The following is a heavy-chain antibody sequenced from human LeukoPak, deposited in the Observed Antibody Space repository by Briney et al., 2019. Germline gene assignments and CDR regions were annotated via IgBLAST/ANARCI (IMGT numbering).Heavy chain of an antibody. CDR2: IYYSGST. CDR1: GGSLSSYY. J-gene: IGHJ5*02. D-gene: IGHD6-13*01. Sequence: SETLSLTCTVSGGSLSSYYWSWIRQPPGKGLEWIGYIYYSGSTNYNPSLKSRVTISVDTSKNQFSLKLSSVTAADTAVYYCARVKESIAAPSFRGDWFDPWGQGTLVTVSS. V-gene: IGHV4-59*08. CDR3: ARVKESIAAPSFRGDWFDP.